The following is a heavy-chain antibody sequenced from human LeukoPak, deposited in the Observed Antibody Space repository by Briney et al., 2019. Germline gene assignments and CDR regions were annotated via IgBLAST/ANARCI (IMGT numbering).Heavy chain of an antibody. D-gene: IGHD2-15*01. J-gene: IGHJ6*02. CDR1: GFTFDDYA. CDR3: ARDVGYCSGGSCYYYYGMDV. Sequence: GRSLRLSCAASGFTFDDYAMHWVRQAPGKGLEWVSSITWNSGNIDYADSVKGRFTISRDNAKNSLYLQMNSLRAEDTALYYCARDVGYCSGGSCYYYYGMDVWGQGTTVTVSS. V-gene: IGHV3-9*01. CDR2: ITWNSGNI.